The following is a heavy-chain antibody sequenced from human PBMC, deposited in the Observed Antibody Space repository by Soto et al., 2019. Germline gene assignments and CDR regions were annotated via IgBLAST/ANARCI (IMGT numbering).Heavy chain of an antibody. Sequence: KVSCIADRIHTTGYSVQLVRQAPRQGLECMGWINPNSGGTNYAQKFQGWVTMTRDTSISTAYMELSRLRSDDMAVYYCARDRSPDYDFWSGYFDYWGQGTLVTVSS. D-gene: IGHD3-3*01. J-gene: IGHJ4*02. V-gene: IGHV1-2*04. CDR2: INPNSGGT. CDR3: ARDRSPDYDFWSGYFDY. CDR1: RIHTTGYS.